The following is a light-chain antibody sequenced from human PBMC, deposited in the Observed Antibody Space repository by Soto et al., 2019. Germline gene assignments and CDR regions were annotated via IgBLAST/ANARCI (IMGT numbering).Light chain of an antibody. V-gene: IGKV1-9*01. CDR1: QGISSY. J-gene: IGKJ4*01. Sequence: DIQLTQSPSFLSASVGDRVTITCRASQGISSYLAWYQQKPGKAPKLLIYAASTLQSGVPSRFSGSGSGTEFTLTISSLLPEDFATYYCQQLNSYPPTFGGGTK. CDR2: AAS. CDR3: QQLNSYPPT.